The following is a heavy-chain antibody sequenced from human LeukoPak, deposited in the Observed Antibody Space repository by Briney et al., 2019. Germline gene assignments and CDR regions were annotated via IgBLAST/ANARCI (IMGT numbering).Heavy chain of an antibody. CDR2: IRSKAYGGTT. Sequence: GGSLRLSCTASGFTFGDYAMSWFRQAPGRGLEWVGFIRSKAYGGTTEYAASVKGRFTISRDDSKSIAYLQMNSLKTEDTAVYYCTRDRLHLVTAMAYDAFDIWGQGTMVTVSS. CDR1: GFTFGDYA. D-gene: IGHD2-21*02. V-gene: IGHV3-49*03. CDR3: TRDRLHLVTAMAYDAFDI. J-gene: IGHJ3*02.